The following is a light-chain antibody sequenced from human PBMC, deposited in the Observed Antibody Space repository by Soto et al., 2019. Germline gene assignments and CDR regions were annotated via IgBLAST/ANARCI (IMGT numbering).Light chain of an antibody. CDR3: CSYAGSYTWV. V-gene: IGLV2-11*01. Sequence: QSVLTQPRSVSGSPGQSVTISCTGTSSDVGGYNYVSWYQQHPGKAPKLMIYSVSKRPSGLPDRFSGSKSGNTASLTISGLQAEDEADYYCCSYAGSYTWVFGGGTKLTVL. J-gene: IGLJ3*02. CDR2: SVS. CDR1: SSDVGGYNY.